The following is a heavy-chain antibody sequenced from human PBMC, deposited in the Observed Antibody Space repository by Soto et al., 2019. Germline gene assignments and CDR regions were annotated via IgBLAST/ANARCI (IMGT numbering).Heavy chain of an antibody. V-gene: IGHV3-23*01. CDR3: AKRVSYCGGDCYLGGWFDP. J-gene: IGHJ5*02. CDR1: GFTFSSYA. CDR2: ISGSGGST. Sequence: GGSLRLSCAASGFTFSSYAMSWVRQAPGKGLEWVSAISGSGGSTYYADSVKGRCTISRDNSKNTLYLQMNSLRAEDTAVYYCAKRVSYCGGDCYLGGWFDPWGQGTLVTVSS. D-gene: IGHD2-21*02.